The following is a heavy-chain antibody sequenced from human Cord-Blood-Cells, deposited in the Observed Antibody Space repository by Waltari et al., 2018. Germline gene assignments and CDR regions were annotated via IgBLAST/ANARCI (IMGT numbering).Heavy chain of an antibody. CDR1: GGSTSRFY. V-gene: IGHV4-59*01. J-gene: IGHJ4*02. CDR3: ARVREQQHFDY. D-gene: IGHD6-13*01. Sequence: QVQLQESGPGLVKSSETMSLTCTVSGGSTSRFYWSWIRQPQGKGLELIGYIDYSGSTHANPSLESRVTISVDTAKNLFSLKLSSVTAADSAVYYCARVREQQHFDYWGQGTLFTVSS. CDR2: IDYSGST.